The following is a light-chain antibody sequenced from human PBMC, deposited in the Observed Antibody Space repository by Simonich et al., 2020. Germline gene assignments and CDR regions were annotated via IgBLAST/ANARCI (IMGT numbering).Light chain of an antibody. Sequence: QSALTQPASVSGSPGQSITISCTGTSSDVGGYNYVSWYQQHPGKAPKLMIYDVSNRPSGVSNRFSGPNSGNTASLTISGLQAEDEADYYCSSYTSSSTRVFGGGTKLTVL. V-gene: IGLV2-14*03. CDR2: DVS. J-gene: IGLJ2*01. CDR3: SSYTSSSTRV. CDR1: SSDVGGYNY.